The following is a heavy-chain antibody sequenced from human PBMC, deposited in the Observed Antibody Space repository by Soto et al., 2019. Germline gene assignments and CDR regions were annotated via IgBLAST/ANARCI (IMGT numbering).Heavy chain of an antibody. Sequence: QVQLVQSRAEVKKPGSSVKVSCKASGGTFSSYTISWVRQAPGQGLEWMGRIIPIRGIANYAQKLQGRVTITADKSTSTAYMELSRLRAEDTAVYYCARQKGKQGQYYYDSSGYYYYFDCWGQGTLVTVSS. CDR1: GGTFSSYT. V-gene: IGHV1-69*02. J-gene: IGHJ4*02. D-gene: IGHD3-22*01. CDR3: ARQKGKQGQYYYDSSGYYYYFDC. CDR2: IIPIRGIA.